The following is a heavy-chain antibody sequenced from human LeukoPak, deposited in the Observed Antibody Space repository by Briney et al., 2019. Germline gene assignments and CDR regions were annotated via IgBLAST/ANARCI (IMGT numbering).Heavy chain of an antibody. CDR2: ISVSGDST. V-gene: IGHV3-23*01. CDR3: AKATGSYFDY. J-gene: IGHJ4*02. Sequence: GGSLRLSCAASGFTFSSYWMHWVRQAPGKGLEWVSAISVSGDSTYYADSVKGRFTISRDNSKNMLYLQMSSLRTEDTALYSCAKATGSYFDYWGQGTLVTVSS. D-gene: IGHD1-1*01. CDR1: GFTFSSYW.